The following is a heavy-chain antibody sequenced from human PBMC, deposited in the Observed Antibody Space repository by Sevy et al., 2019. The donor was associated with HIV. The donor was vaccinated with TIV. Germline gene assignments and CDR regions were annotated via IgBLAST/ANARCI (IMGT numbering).Heavy chain of an antibody. CDR2: IKEDGSEK. CDR1: GFFFSTYW. D-gene: IGHD1-26*01. J-gene: IGHJ4*02. Sequence: GGSLRLSCAASGFFFSTYWMSWVCQAPGKGLEWVANIKEDGSEKCYVVSVKGRFTISRDNAKNSLYLQMSSLRAEDTAVYYCARGGKYPGYWGQGTLVTVSS. CDR3: ARGGKYPGY. V-gene: IGHV3-7*01.